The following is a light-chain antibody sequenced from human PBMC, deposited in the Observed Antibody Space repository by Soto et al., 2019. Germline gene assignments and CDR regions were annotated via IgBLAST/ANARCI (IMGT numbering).Light chain of an antibody. J-gene: IGKJ1*01. V-gene: IGKV1-39*01. CDR3: QQGYSTPWT. Sequence: DIQMTQSPSALSASVVDRFTITCLAGRSVSSYLHWYQQRPVKAPKLLIDAASNLQSGVPSRFSASGSGTDFTLTLNSLQPEDFAPYYCQQGYSTPWTFGQGTKVDIK. CDR1: RSVSSY. CDR2: AAS.